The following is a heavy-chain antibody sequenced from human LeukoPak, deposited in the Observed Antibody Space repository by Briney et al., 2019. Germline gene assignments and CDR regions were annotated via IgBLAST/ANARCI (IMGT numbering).Heavy chain of an antibody. Sequence: SQTLSLTCTVSGGSISSGGYYWSWIRQHPGKGLEWIGYIYYSGSTYYNPSLKSRVTISVDTSKNQFSLKLSSVTAADTAVYYCARTSRSYYYDSSGSYYFDYWGQGTLSPSPQ. J-gene: IGHJ4*02. V-gene: IGHV4-31*03. CDR1: GGSISSGGYY. CDR3: ARTSRSYYYDSSGSYYFDY. D-gene: IGHD3-22*01. CDR2: IYYSGST.